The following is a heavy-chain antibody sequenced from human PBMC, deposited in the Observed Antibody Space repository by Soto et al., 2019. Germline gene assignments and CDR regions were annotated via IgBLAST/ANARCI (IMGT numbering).Heavy chain of an antibody. D-gene: IGHD3-10*01. Sequence: SETLSLTCTVSGGSISSYCWSWVRQPPGKGLELVGYIYYSGSTNYNPSLKSRLTISVDTSRNQFSLKLTSVTAADTAVYYCARAGSHGSGSYSPFDSWGQGTLVTVSS. CDR2: IYYSGST. CDR1: GGSISSYC. V-gene: IGHV4-59*01. J-gene: IGHJ4*02. CDR3: ARAGSHGSGSYSPFDS.